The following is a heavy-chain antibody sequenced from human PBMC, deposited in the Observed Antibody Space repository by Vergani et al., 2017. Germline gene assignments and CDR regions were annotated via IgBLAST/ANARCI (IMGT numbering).Heavy chain of an antibody. D-gene: IGHD3-9*01. CDR2: ISPDGFST. Sequence: QVQLVQSGAEVGKPGASVKISCKASGYTFTAYYIHWVRQVPEQGLEWVGVISPDGFSTFYAQKFQGRVTITRHTSTSTVYVEVTSLRSADTAVYYCSRESPLTGFFDYLPQGTLVTVSS. CDR1: GYTFTAYY. V-gene: IGHV1-46*03. CDR3: SRESPLTGFFDY. J-gene: IGHJ4*02.